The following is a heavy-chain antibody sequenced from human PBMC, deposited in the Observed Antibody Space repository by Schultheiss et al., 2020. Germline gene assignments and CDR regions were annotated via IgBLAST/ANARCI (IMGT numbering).Heavy chain of an antibody. J-gene: IGHJ4*02. D-gene: IGHD3-22*01. CDR3: SSGYHDY. CDR2: IWYDGSNK. CDR1: GVTFSSYG. V-gene: IGHV3-33*01. Sequence: GESLKISCAASGVTFSSYGMHWVRQAPGKGLEWVAVIWYDGSNKYYADSVKGRFTISRDNSKNSLYLQMNSLKTEDTAVYYCSSGYHDYWGQGTLVTVSS.